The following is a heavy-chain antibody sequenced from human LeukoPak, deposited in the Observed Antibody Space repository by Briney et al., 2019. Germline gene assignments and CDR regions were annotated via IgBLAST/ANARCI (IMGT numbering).Heavy chain of an antibody. CDR1: GGSISSSSYY. J-gene: IGHJ5*02. CDR2: IYYSGST. V-gene: IGHV4-39*07. CDR3: PGKSSWYRDSGFDP. D-gene: IGHD6-13*01. Sequence: PSGTLSLTCTVSGGSISSSSYYWGWIRQHPGKGLEWIGSIYYSGSTYYNPSLKSRVTISVDTSKNQFSLKLSSVTAADTAVYYCPGKSSWYRDSGFDPWGQGTLVTVSS.